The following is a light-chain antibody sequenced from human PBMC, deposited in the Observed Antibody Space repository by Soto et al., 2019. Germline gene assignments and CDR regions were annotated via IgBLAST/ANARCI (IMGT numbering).Light chain of an antibody. CDR3: AAWDDSLNAFYV. CDR2: SNN. V-gene: IGLV1-44*01. CDR1: SSNIGSNT. J-gene: IGLJ1*01. Sequence: QYALTQPLEASGTPGQRVTISCSGSSSNIGSNTVNWYQQLPGTAPKLLIYSNNQRPSGVPDRFSGSKSGTSASLAISGLQSEDEADYYCAAWDDSLNAFYVFGTGTKVTVL.